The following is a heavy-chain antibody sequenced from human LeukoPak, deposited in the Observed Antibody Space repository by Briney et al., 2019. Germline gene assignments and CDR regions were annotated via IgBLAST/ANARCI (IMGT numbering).Heavy chain of an antibody. J-gene: IGHJ6*03. V-gene: IGHV4-39*01. Sequence: SETLSLTCTVSGGSISSSSYYWGWIRQPPGKGLEWIGSIYYSGSTYYNPSLKSRVTISVDTSKNQFSLKLSSVTAADTAVYYCARVYSSGWSRSYYYYMDVWGKGTTVTISS. CDR3: ARVYSSGWSRSYYYYMDV. D-gene: IGHD6-19*01. CDR1: GGSISSSSYY. CDR2: IYYSGST.